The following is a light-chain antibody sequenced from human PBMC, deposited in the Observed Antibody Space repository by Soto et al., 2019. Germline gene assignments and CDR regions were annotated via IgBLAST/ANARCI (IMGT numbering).Light chain of an antibody. CDR2: GVS. CDR3: QQYNNWPQT. V-gene: IGKV3D-15*01. J-gene: IGKJ1*01. CDR1: QSITSTY. Sequence: GVTQSAATLSVSTGERATLSCRASQSITSTYLAWYQQKPGQAPRLLIYGVSSRATGVPDRFSGSGSGTEFTLTISSLQSEDFAVYYCQQYNNWPQTFGQRTKV.